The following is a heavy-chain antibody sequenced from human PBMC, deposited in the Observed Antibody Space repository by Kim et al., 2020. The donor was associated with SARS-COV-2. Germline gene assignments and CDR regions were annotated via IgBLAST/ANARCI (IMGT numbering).Heavy chain of an antibody. Sequence: GSTNYNPSLKSRVTISVDKSKNEFSLKLSCVTAADTAVYYCARRITVYSSWGQGTLVTVSS. CDR3: ARRITVYSS. D-gene: IGHD3-16*01. J-gene: IGHJ5*02. CDR2: GST. V-gene: IGHV4-4*02.